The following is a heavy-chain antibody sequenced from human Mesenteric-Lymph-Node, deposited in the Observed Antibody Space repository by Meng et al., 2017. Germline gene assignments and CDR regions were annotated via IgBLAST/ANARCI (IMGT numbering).Heavy chain of an antibody. D-gene: IGHD1-1*01. V-gene: IGHV1-2*02. Sequence: ASVKVSCKASGYTFTGYYMHWVRQAPGQGLEWMGWINPNSGGTNYAQKFQGRVTMTRDTSISTAYMELSRLRSDDTAVYYCAREPMGATGVPFDSWGQGTLVTVSS. J-gene: IGHJ4*02. CDR3: AREPMGATGVPFDS. CDR2: INPNSGGT. CDR1: GYTFTGYY.